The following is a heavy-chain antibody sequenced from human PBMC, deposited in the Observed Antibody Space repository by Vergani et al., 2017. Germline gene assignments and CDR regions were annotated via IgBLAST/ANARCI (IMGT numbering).Heavy chain of an antibody. CDR1: GGSFTSYH. Sequence: QVQLQQWGGGLLKPSETLSLTCVVNGGSFTSYHWTWIRQSPGEGLEWVGDIDHTGRPDYNPSLKSRLTMSLYKSRKQFSLTLNSVTATDTAIYFCARVNTETNGHLYYYYYMDVWGQGTAVTVS. CDR3: ARVNTETNGHLYYYYYMDV. CDR2: IDHTGRP. J-gene: IGHJ6*03. V-gene: IGHV4-34*01. D-gene: IGHD4-11*01.